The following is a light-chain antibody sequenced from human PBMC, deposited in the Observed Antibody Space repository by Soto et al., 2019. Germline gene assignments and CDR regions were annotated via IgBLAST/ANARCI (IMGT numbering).Light chain of an antibody. CDR2: AIS. J-gene: IGKJ1*01. CDR3: QQGYSTPWT. Sequence: DIQITRSPASLSAGVVDRVTITCRASQSVTTYLHWYQQKAGEAPKLLIYAISNLQSGVSSRFSGSGSGTDFSLTINTLQPEDFATYYCQQGYSTPWTFGQGTKVDIK. CDR1: QSVTTY. V-gene: IGKV1-39*01.